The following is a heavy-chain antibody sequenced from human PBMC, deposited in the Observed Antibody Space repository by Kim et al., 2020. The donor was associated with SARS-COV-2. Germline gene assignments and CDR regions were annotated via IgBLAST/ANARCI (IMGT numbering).Heavy chain of an antibody. Sequence: GGSLRLSCAASGFTFSDYYFHWVRQAPGKGLAWVSRISDDGKTTTYADSVKGRFTVSRDSAKNTLYLQMNSLRPEDTAMYYCAREIITTGRACDYWGQGTLVTVSS. D-gene: IGHD3-10*01. CDR1: GFTFSDYY. J-gene: IGHJ4*02. V-gene: IGHV3-74*01. CDR2: ISDDGKTT. CDR3: AREIITTGRACDY.